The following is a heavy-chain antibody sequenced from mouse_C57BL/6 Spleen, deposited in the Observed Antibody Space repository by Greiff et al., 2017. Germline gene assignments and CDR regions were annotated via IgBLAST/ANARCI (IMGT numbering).Heavy chain of an antibody. CDR1: GYTFTSYW. CDR3: ARWGSGTLFDY. D-gene: IGHD4-1*01. CDR2: IDPSDSET. V-gene: IGHV1-52*01. J-gene: IGHJ2*01. Sequence: QVQLQQPGAELVRPGSSVKLSCKASGYTFTSYWMHWVKQRPIQGLEWIGNIDPSDSETHSNQKFKDKATLTVDKSSSTAYMQLSSLTSEDSAVYYCARWGSGTLFDYWGQGTTLTVSS.